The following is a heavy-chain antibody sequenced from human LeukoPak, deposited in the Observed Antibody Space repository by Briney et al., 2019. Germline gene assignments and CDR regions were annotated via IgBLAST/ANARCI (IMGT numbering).Heavy chain of an antibody. V-gene: IGHV4-4*07. CDR1: GGSISSYY. Sequence: SETLSLTCTVSGGSISSYYWTWIRQPAGKGLEWIGRIYTSGSTNYNPSLQSRVTMSVDMSKNQFSLKLSPVTAADTAVYYCARSQYSSGWSQEYAFDIWGQGTMVTVSS. D-gene: IGHD6-19*01. CDR3: ARSQYSSGWSQEYAFDI. CDR2: IYTSGST. J-gene: IGHJ3*02.